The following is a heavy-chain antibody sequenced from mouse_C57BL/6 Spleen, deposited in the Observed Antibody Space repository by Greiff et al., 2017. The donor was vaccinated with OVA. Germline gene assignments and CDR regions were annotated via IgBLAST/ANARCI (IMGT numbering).Heavy chain of an antibody. Sequence: VQLQQSGPELVKPGASVKIPCKASGYTFTDYNMDWVKQSHGKSLEWIGDINPNNGGTIYNQKFKGKATLTVDKSSSTAYMELRSLTSEDTAVYYCARDYYDRWYFDVWGTGTTVTVSS. J-gene: IGHJ1*03. V-gene: IGHV1-18*01. CDR2: INPNNGGT. D-gene: IGHD2-4*01. CDR3: ARDYYDRWYFDV. CDR1: GYTFTDYN.